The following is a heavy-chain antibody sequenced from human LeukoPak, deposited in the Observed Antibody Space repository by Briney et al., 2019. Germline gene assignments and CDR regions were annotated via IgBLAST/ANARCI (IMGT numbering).Heavy chain of an antibody. J-gene: IGHJ4*02. V-gene: IGHV4-39*01. CDR2: IYYSGTS. CDR1: GGSISGNNYY. Sequence: SETLSLTCTVSGGSISGNNYYWGWIRQPPGKGLEWIGTIYYSGTSYYNPSLKSRVTISVDTSKNQFSLKLNSVTAADTALYYSARRFNGGSSWDFDFWGQGTLVTVSS. CDR3: ARRFNGGSSWDFDF. D-gene: IGHD6-13*01.